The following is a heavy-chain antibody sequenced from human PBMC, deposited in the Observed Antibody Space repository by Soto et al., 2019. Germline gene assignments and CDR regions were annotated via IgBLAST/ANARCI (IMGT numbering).Heavy chain of an antibody. CDR1: GGFISTYH. D-gene: IGHD3-3*01. V-gene: IGHV4-59*01. Sequence: QVQLRESGPGLVKPSETLSLTCTVSGGFISTYHWTWIRQPPGKGLEWIGYVHYSGTTNYNPSLKSRVTMSVDTSTNQFSLKLRSVTAADTAVYYCARGKIIGPWGQGTLFTVSS. CDR2: VHYSGTT. J-gene: IGHJ5*02. CDR3: ARGKIIGP.